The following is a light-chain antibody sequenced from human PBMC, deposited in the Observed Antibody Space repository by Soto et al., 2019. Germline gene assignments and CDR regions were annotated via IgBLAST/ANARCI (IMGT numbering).Light chain of an antibody. CDR3: QQYNVGGA. CDR1: QSVSSSF. J-gene: IGKJ1*01. V-gene: IGKV3-20*01. Sequence: EIVLTQSPGTLSLSPGERATLSCRASQSVSSSFLAWYQQKPGQAPRLLIYGASNRATGIPDRFSGSGSGTEFTLTISSLQSEDFAVYYCQQYNVGGAFGQGTKVDI. CDR2: GAS.